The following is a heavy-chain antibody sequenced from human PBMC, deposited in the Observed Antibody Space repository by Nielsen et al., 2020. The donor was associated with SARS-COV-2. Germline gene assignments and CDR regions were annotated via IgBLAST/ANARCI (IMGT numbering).Heavy chain of an antibody. CDR1: GGTFSSYA. J-gene: IGHJ6*02. Sequence: SVKVSCKASGGTFSSYAISWVRQAPGQGLEWMGRIIPILGIANYAQKFQGRVTITADKSTSTAYMELSSLRSEDTAVYYCARDITGIAAARYYYGMDVWGQGTTVTVSS. CDR2: IIPILGIA. D-gene: IGHD6-13*01. CDR3: ARDITGIAAARYYYGMDV. V-gene: IGHV1-69*04.